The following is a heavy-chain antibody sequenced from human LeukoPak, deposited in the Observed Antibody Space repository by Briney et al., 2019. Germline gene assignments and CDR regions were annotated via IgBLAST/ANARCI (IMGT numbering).Heavy chain of an antibody. CDR2: ISYEGSNK. CDR1: GFTFSSYA. D-gene: IGHD6-19*01. V-gene: IGHV3-30*01. J-gene: IGHJ4*02. Sequence: GRSLRLSCAASGFTFSSYAMHWVRQAPGKGLERVAVISYEGSNKYYADSVKGRFTISRDDSKNTLYLQMNSLRAEDTAVYYCARDSWGYSSGDGCLDYWGQGTLVTVSS. CDR3: ARDSWGYSSGDGCLDY.